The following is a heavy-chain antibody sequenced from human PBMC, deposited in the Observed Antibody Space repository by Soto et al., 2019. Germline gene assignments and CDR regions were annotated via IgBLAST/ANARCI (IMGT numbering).Heavy chain of an antibody. CDR2: VTRDSEST. D-gene: IGHD2-15*01. Sequence: EAQLVESGGGLVKPGGSLRLSCAASGLIFRTYSMNWVRQAPGKGLEWVSSVTRDSESTFYADSVRGRFTISRDNVRSILYLQIICLKAEVTAGYYCARHAVVLESSSFSICGQGTMVSVAS. CDR3: ARHAVVLESSSFSI. J-gene: IGHJ3*02. V-gene: IGHV3-21*01. CDR1: GLIFRTYS.